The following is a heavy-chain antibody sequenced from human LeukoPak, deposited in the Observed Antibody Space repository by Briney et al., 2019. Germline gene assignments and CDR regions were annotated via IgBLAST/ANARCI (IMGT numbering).Heavy chain of an antibody. CDR2: INHSGST. CDR1: GGSFSGYY. CDR3: ARGPVGVKNWFDP. V-gene: IGHV4-34*01. D-gene: IGHD3-10*01. J-gene: IGHJ5*02. Sequence: PSETLSLTCAVYGGSFSGYYWSWISQPPGKGLEWIGEINHSGSTNYNPSLKSRVTISVDTSKNQFSLRLSSVTAADTAVYYCARGPVGVKNWFDPWGQGTLVTVSS.